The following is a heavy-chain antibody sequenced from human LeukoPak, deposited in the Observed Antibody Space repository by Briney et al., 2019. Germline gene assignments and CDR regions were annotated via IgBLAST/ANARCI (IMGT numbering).Heavy chain of an antibody. CDR3: ARVMGSGDYSYYYYMDV. J-gene: IGHJ6*03. V-gene: IGHV4-34*01. D-gene: IGHD3-10*01. CDR2: TTYRGSP. Sequence: SETLSLTCAIYNAFDNYYFMIVRQSPGKGLEWIGETTYRGSPSYNPSLKSRVTISVNAPQRQFSLNMRSVTAADTAVYYCARVMGSGDYSYYYYMDVWGKGTTVTVSS. CDR1: NAFDNYYF.